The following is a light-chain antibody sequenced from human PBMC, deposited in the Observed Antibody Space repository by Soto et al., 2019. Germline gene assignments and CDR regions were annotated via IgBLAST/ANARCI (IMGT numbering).Light chain of an antibody. CDR2: DAS. CDR1: QSVSSY. CDR3: QQYNSYPWP. Sequence: EIGWTQSKATLSLSPGERATLSCRASQSVSSYLAWYQQKPGQAPRLLIYDASNRATGIPARFSGSGSGTDFTLTISSLQPEDFATYYCQQYNSYPWPFGQ. J-gene: IGKJ1*01. V-gene: IGKV3-11*01.